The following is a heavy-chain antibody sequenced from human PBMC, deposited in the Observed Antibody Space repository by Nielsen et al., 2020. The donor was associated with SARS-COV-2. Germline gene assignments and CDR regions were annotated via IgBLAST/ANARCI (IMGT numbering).Heavy chain of an antibody. Sequence: GGSLRLSCAASGFTFSNYWMTWVRQAPGKGLEWVANIKQDGSEKYYVDSVKGRFTISRDNAKNSLYLQMNSLRAEDTAVYYCARDCSSTSCYTGAAVDYWGQGTLVTVSS. V-gene: IGHV3-7*05. CDR1: GFTFSNYW. J-gene: IGHJ4*02. D-gene: IGHD2-2*02. CDR2: IKQDGSEK. CDR3: ARDCSSTSCYTGAAVDY.